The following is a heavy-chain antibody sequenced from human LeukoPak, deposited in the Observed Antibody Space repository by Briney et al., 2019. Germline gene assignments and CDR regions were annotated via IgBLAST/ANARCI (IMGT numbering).Heavy chain of an antibody. Sequence: GRSLRLSCAASGFTFSSYGMHWVRQVPGKGLEWVAVISYDGSNKYYADSVKGRSTISRDNSKNTLYLQMNSLRAEDTAVYYCAKVPYSGSHYVWYFDYWGQGTLVTVSS. J-gene: IGHJ4*02. CDR2: ISYDGSNK. D-gene: IGHD1-26*01. CDR1: GFTFSSYG. CDR3: AKVPYSGSHYVWYFDY. V-gene: IGHV3-30*18.